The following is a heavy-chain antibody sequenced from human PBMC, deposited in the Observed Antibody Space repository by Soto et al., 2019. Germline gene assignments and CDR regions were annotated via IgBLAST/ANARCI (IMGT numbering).Heavy chain of an antibody. CDR2: IIPIFGTA. CDR1: GGTFSSYA. CDR3: ARGGSRGAIFGVVGQNWFDP. V-gene: IGHV1-69*13. J-gene: IGHJ5*02. D-gene: IGHD3-3*01. Sequence: SVKVSCKASGGTFSSYAISWVRQAPGQGLEWMGGIIPIFGTANYAQKFQGRVTITADESTSTAYMELSSLRSEDTAVYYCARGGSRGAIFGVVGQNWFDPWGQGTLVTSPQ.